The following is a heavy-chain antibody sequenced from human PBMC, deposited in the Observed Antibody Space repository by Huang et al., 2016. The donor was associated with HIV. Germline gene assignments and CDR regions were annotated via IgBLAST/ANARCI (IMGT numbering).Heavy chain of an antibody. D-gene: IGHD1-26*01. Sequence: QLQLQESGPGLVKPSETLSLTCPVSGGSISSSSYYWGWIRQPPGKGLAWIGSIYYSGITYYNPPLKRRVTRSVDTSKNQFSLKLGSVTAADTAVYYCARLLYRYYFDYWGQGTLVTVSS. CDR1: GGSISSSSYY. CDR2: IYYSGIT. V-gene: IGHV4-39*01. J-gene: IGHJ4*02. CDR3: ARLLYRYYFDY.